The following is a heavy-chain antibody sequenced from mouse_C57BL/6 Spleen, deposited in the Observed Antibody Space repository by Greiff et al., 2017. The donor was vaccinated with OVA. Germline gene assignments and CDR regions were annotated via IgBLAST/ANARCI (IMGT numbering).Heavy chain of an antibody. CDR3: ARGSYYDSTSDWDY. CDR2: IDPNSGGT. CDR1: GYTFTSYW. J-gene: IGHJ2*01. D-gene: IGHD1-1*01. V-gene: IGHV1-72*01. Sequence: QVQLQQPGAELVKPGASVTLSCKASGYTFTSYWMHWVKQRPGRGLLWIGRIDPNSGGTKYNANFKSKATLTVATPSSTSFMQLSSLTSEDAAVYDCARGSYYDSTSDWDYWGQGTTLTVSS.